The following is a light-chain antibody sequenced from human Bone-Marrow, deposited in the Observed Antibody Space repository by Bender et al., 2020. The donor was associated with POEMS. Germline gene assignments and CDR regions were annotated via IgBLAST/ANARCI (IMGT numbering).Light chain of an antibody. Sequence: QSALTQPASVSGSPGQSITISCTGTNTDVGSSKVVSWYQQYPGKAPKLMVYEVNQRPSGVSNRFSGSKSGNTASLTISGLQAEDEADYYCCSYAGSSTFEVFGGGTKLTVL. V-gene: IGLV2-23*02. CDR1: NTDVGSSKV. J-gene: IGLJ2*01. CDR3: CSYAGSSTFEV. CDR2: EVN.